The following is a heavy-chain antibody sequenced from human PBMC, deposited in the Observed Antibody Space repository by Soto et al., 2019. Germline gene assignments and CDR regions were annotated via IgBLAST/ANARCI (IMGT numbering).Heavy chain of an antibody. Sequence: LETPSLTCAVSGVSISSSNWWSWVRQPPGKGLEWIGEIYHSGSTNYNPSLKSRVTISVDKSKNRFSLNLSSVTAADTAFYYCASQGGYCSGAGCYFYWGQGTLVTVSS. CDR3: ASQGGYCSGAGCYFY. J-gene: IGHJ4*02. CDR2: IYHSGST. CDR1: GVSISSSNW. V-gene: IGHV4-4*02. D-gene: IGHD2-15*01.